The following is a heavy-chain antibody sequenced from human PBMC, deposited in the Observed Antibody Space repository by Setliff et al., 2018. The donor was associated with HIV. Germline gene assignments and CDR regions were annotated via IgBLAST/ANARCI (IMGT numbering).Heavy chain of an antibody. V-gene: IGHV3-23*01. J-gene: IGHJ4*02. D-gene: IGHD3-22*01. CDR2: ISGSGDNT. CDR1: GFTFSSYG. CDR3: ARASRGGYYDSSAYAY. Sequence: PGGSLRLSCAASGFTFSSYGMNWVRQAPGKGLEWVSAISGSGDNTYYADSVKGRFTISRDNAKNSLYLQMNSLRAEDTAVYYCARASRGGYYDSSAYAYWGQGTLVTVSS.